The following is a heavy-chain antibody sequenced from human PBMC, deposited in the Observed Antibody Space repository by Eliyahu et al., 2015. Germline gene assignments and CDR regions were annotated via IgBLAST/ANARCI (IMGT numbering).Heavy chain of an antibody. J-gene: IGHJ6*03. CDR3: AREDRDYYDNFFYYYXDV. CDR1: GASINSDGYN. D-gene: IGHD3-22*01. CDR2: IFTSGST. Sequence: QVQLQESGPGLVKPSQTLSLTFSVXGASINSDGYNWGXIRQTAGKGPEWIGRIFTSGSTNYNPSLKGRVTISLDTSKNQFSLILTSVTAADTAVYYCAREDRDYYDNFFYYYXDVWGKGTTVTVSX. V-gene: IGHV4-61*02.